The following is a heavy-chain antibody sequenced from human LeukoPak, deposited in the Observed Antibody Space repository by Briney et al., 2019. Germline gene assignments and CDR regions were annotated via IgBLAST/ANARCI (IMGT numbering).Heavy chain of an antibody. J-gene: IGHJ3*01. V-gene: IGHV3-48*01. CDR3: TTLRPYIQPR. Sequence: GGSLRLSCAASGFTFSSYSMNWVRQAPGEGLEWVSYISSLSGTIYYADSVKGRFTISRDNAKNSLYLQMDSLKTEDTAVYYCTTLRPYIQPRWGQGTMVTVSS. CDR1: GFTFSSYS. D-gene: IGHD5-18*01. CDR2: ISSLSGTI.